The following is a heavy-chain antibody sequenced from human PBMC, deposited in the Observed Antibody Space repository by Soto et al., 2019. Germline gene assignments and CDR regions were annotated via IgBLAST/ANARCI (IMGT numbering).Heavy chain of an antibody. V-gene: IGHV4-34*01. CDR3: ARGDYYDSSGLDY. D-gene: IGHD3-22*01. CDR1: GGSFSGYY. Sequence: LSLTCAVYGGSFSGYYWSWIRQPPGKGLEWIGEINHSGSTNYNPSLKSRVTISVDTSKNQFSLKLSSVTAADTAVYYCARGDYYDSSGLDYWGQGTLVTVSS. J-gene: IGHJ4*02. CDR2: INHSGST.